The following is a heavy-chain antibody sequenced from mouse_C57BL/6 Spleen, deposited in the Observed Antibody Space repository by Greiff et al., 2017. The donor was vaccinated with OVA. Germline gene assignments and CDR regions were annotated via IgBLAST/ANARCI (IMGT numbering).Heavy chain of an antibody. D-gene: IGHD2-4*01. J-gene: IGHJ2*01. V-gene: IGHV3-6*01. CDR3: ARKGYYDYLYFDY. CDR1: GYSITSGYY. Sequence: EVKLLESGPGLVKPSQSLSLTCSVTGYSITSGYYWNWIRQFPGNKLEWMGYISYDGSNNYNPSLKNRISITRDTSKNQFFLKLNSVTTEDTATYYCARKGYYDYLYFDYWGQGTTLTVSS. CDR2: ISYDGSN.